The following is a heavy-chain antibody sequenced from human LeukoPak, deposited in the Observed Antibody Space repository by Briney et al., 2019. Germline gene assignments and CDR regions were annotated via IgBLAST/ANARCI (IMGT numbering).Heavy chain of an antibody. Sequence: SETLSLTCTVSGGSISGYYWSWIRQPPGKGLEWIGYIYYSGSTNYNPSLKSRVTMSVDTSKNQFSLKLSSVTAADTAVYYCARVSLVRGAPDYYFDYWGQGTLVTVSS. CDR3: ARVSLVRGAPDYYFDY. CDR1: GGSISGYY. CDR2: IYYSGST. V-gene: IGHV4-59*12. J-gene: IGHJ4*02. D-gene: IGHD3-10*01.